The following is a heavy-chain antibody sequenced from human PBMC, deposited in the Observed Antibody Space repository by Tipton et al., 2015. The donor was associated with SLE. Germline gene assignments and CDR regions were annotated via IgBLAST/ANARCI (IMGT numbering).Heavy chain of an antibody. Sequence: TLSLTCAVSGGSINSGGYSWNWIRQPPGRGLEWIAYIYYDASTFYNPSLESRVSISVDRSKNQFSLKLTSVTAADTAVYYCARWAADSYMDVWGKGTTVTVSS. CDR3: ARWAADSYMDV. CDR1: GGSINSGGYS. CDR2: IYYDAST. J-gene: IGHJ6*03. V-gene: IGHV4-30-2*01. D-gene: IGHD6-13*01.